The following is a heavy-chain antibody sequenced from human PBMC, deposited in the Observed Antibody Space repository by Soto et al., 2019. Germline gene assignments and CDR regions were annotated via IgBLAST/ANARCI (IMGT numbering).Heavy chain of an antibody. Sequence: QVQLQQWGAGLLKPSETLSLRCAVYGGSLSDYSWTWIRQPPGKGLEWIGEINHGGNSKYNPSLTSRVTTSVDKSKNQFSLILTAVTAADTAVYHCARGGGDTGYFFDYWGQGTLVTVSS. CDR1: GGSLSDYS. CDR2: INHGGNS. CDR3: ARGGGDTGYFFDY. D-gene: IGHD5-12*01. V-gene: IGHV4-34*01. J-gene: IGHJ4*02.